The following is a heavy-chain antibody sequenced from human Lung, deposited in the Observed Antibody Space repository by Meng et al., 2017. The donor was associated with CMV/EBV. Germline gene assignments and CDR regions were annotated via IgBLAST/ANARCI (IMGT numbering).Heavy chain of an antibody. D-gene: IGHD3-9*01. V-gene: IGHV1-2*02. CDR2: INPNSGGT. CDR3: ARGVNYDILTGP. Sequence: SXXVSXXASGYTFTGYYMHWVRQAPGQGLEWMGWINPNSGGTNYAQKFQGRVTMTRDTSISTAYMELSRLRSDDTAVYYCARGVNYDILTGPWGQGTVVTVSS. CDR1: GYTFTGYY. J-gene: IGHJ5*02.